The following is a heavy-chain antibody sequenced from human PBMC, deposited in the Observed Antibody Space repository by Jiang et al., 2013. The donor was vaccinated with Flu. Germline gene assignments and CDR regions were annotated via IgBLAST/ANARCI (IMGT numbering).Heavy chain of an antibody. CDR3: ARDGILWELEHGRYYYYGMDV. CDR1: GGSISSSSYY. CDR2: IYYSGST. Sequence: GLVKPSETLSLTCTVSGGSISSSSYYWGWIRQPPGKGLEWIGSIYYSGSTYYNPSLKSRVTISVDTSKNQFSLKLSSVTAADTAVYYCARDGILWELEHGRYYYYGMDVWGQGTTVTVSS. V-gene: IGHV4-39*02. J-gene: IGHJ6*02. D-gene: IGHD1-26*01.